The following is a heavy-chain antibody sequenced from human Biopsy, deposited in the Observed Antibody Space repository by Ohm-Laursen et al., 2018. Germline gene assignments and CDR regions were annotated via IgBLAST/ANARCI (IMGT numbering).Heavy chain of an antibody. Sequence: SLRLSCAASGFSLRNYTINWVRQAPGKGLEWVSSISRSTSHILYAETLKGRFTSSRDNAKNSVYLQMNSLRAEDTGVYYGARGRSHLLPDHDWFDPWGQGTLVTVSS. CDR3: ARGRSHLLPDHDWFDP. V-gene: IGHV3-21*06. J-gene: IGHJ5*02. CDR1: GFSLRNYT. D-gene: IGHD1-14*01. CDR2: ISRSTSHI.